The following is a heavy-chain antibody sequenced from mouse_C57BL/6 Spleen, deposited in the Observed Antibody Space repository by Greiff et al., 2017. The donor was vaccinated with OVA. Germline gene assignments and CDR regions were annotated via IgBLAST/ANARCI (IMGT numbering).Heavy chain of an antibody. CDR3: AGANFYFDY. V-gene: IGHV1-69*01. D-gene: IGHD4-1*01. Sequence: QVQLQQPGAELVMPGASVKLSCKASGYTFTSYWMHWVKQRHGQGLEWIGEIDPSDSYTNYNQKFKGKSTLTVDKSSSTAYMQLSSLTSEDSAVYYCAGANFYFDYWGQGTTLTVSS. J-gene: IGHJ2*01. CDR1: GYTFTSYW. CDR2: IDPSDSYT.